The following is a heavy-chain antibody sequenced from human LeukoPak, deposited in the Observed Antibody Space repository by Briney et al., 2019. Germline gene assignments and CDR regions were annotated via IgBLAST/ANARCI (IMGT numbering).Heavy chain of an antibody. CDR3: ARGGSIAAAGTGYFFDY. Sequence: PSETLSLTCAVYGGSFRGYYWSWIRQTPGKGLEWIGEINHSGSTNHNPSLKSRVTISVDTSKNQFSLRLSSVTAADTAVYYCARGGSIAAAGTGYFFDYWGQGTLVTVSS. D-gene: IGHD6-13*01. V-gene: IGHV4-34*01. CDR2: INHSGST. CDR1: GGSFRGYY. J-gene: IGHJ4*02.